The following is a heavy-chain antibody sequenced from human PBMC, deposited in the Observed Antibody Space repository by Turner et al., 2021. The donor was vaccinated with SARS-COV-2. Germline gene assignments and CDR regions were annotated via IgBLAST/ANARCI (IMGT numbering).Heavy chain of an antibody. D-gene: IGHD3-22*01. Sequence: EVQLVESGGGLVKPGGSLRLSCAASGFTFSSYAMSWVRQAPGKGLEWVSTISVSGGSTYYADSVEGRFTISRDVSKNTLYLQMHSLRAEDTAVYYCARLNYYDSSGRDYWGQGTLVTVSS. CDR3: ARLNYYDSSGRDY. V-gene: IGHV3-23*04. CDR1: GFTFSSYA. CDR2: ISVSGGST. J-gene: IGHJ4*02.